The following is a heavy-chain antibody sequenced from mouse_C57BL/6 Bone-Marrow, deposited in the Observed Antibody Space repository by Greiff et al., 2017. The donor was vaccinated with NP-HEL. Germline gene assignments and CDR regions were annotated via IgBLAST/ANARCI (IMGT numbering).Heavy chain of an antibody. V-gene: IGHV1-82*01. Sequence: QVQLQQSGPELVKPGASVKISCKASGYAFSSSWMNWVKQRPGKGLEWIGRIYPGDGDTNYNGKFKGKATLTADKSSSTAYMQLSSLTSEDSAVYFCARNYYDGSSRRYFDVWGTGTTVTVSS. CDR1: GYAFSSSW. J-gene: IGHJ1*03. CDR3: ARNYYDGSSRRYFDV. D-gene: IGHD1-1*01. CDR2: IYPGDGDT.